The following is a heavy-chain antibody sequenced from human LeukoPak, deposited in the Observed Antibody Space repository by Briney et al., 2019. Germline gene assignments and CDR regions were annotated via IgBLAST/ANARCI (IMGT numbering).Heavy chain of an antibody. V-gene: IGHV3-21*01. Sequence: GGSLRLSCAASGFTFSSYAMSWVRQAPGKGLEWVSSISSSSSYIYYADSVKGRFTISRDNAKNSLSLQMSSLRAEDTAVYFCASSSWQTYCSSTGCPFDYWGQGTLVTVSS. CDR3: ASSSWQTYCSSTGCPFDY. CDR1: GFTFSSYA. CDR2: ISSSSSYI. J-gene: IGHJ4*02. D-gene: IGHD2-2*01.